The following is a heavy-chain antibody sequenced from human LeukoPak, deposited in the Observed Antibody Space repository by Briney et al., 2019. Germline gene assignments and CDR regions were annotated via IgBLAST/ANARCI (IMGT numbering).Heavy chain of an antibody. CDR3: AKVLRDSSGLDY. J-gene: IGHJ4*02. CDR1: GFTFSSYG. Sequence: GGSLRLSCAASGFTFSSYGIHWVRQAPGKGLEWVAVIWYDGSNKYYADSVRGRFTISRDNSKNTLYLQMNSLRAEDTAVYYCAKVLRDSSGLDYWGQGTLVTVSS. CDR2: IWYDGSNK. V-gene: IGHV3-33*06. D-gene: IGHD3-22*01.